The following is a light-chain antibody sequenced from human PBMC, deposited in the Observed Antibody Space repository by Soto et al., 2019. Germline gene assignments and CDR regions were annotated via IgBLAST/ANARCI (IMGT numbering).Light chain of an antibody. CDR1: QDITTY. CDR2: DTF. J-gene: IGKJ4*01. Sequence: IVLTQSPATLYVSPGERATLSCRASQDITTYLAWYQQKPGQPPRLIIYDTFNRASGVPDTFSGSGSGTVFTLTISHVAPDDSATYYCQQRSTWPLTFGRGTKVEIK. V-gene: IGKV3D-11*01. CDR3: QQRSTWPLT.